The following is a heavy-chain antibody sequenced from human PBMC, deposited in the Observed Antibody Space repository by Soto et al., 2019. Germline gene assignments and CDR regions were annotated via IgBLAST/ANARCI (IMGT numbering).Heavy chain of an antibody. J-gene: IGHJ6*02. CDR2: ISAYNGNT. Sequence: QVPLVQSGGKVKKPGASVKVSCKASGYRFTSSGFSWVRQAPGQGLEWMGWISAYNGNTLYAQKFKGRVTMTTDTSTSTAYMELGSLRSDDTAVYYCATDPYCGSAPGCSALDAWGQGTTVTVSS. V-gene: IGHV1-18*04. CDR3: ATDPYCGSAPGCSALDA. CDR1: GYRFTSSG. D-gene: IGHD2-21*01.